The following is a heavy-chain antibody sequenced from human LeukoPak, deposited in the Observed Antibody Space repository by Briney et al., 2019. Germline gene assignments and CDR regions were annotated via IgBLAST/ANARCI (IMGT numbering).Heavy chain of an antibody. CDR2: ISSSGGST. J-gene: IGHJ4*02. Sequence: GGSLRLSCAASGFTFTSYAMNWVRQAPGKGLEWVSAISSSGGSTYYADSVKGRFTISRDNSKNTLYLQMKSLRAEDTAVYYCAKGPLVGCSYGSFDYWGQGTLVTVSS. CDR1: GFTFTSYA. V-gene: IGHV3-23*01. CDR3: AKGPLVGCSYGSFDY. D-gene: IGHD5-18*01.